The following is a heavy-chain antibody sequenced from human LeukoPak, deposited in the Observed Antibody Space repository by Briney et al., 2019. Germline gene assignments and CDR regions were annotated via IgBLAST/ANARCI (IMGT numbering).Heavy chain of an antibody. CDR2: VSGSGDNT. J-gene: IGHJ4*02. CDR1: GFTFNNYA. CDR3: ARWGNDYSQFDS. V-gene: IGHV3-23*01. D-gene: IGHD4-11*01. Sequence: GGSLRLSCAASGFTFNNYAMTWVRQAPGKGLEWVSVVSGSGDNTNYADSVKGRFTISRDNSKNTLFLQMNSLRTEDTAVYFCARWGNDYSQFDSWGQGTLDTVS.